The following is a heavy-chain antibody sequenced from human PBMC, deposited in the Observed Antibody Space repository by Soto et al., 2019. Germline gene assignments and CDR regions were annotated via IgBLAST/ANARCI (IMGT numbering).Heavy chain of an antibody. J-gene: IGHJ4*02. V-gene: IGHV1-3*05. CDR2: MNAGNGNT. D-gene: IGHD5-18*01. CDR3: ARAAGMVALEY. CDR1: GYIFSRND. Sequence: QVQLVQSGAEEKKPGASVKVSCKAPGYIFSRNDIHWVRQAPGKRLEWMGWMNAGNGNTRYSREFQARVTFARDTAARTGYTELSSMRYEDTAVYSCARAAGMVALEYWGQGTVVTVSS.